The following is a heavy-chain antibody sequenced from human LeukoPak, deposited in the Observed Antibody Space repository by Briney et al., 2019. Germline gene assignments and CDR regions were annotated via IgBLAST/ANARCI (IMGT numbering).Heavy chain of an antibody. CDR1: GFTFSDYW. Sequence: PGGSLRLSCAASGFTFSDYWMTWVRQAPGKGLEWVANIKQDGSEKSYVDSVKGRFTISRDNAKNSLYLQMNSLRAEDTAVYYCARWSRFRFGSGRSPFDYWGQGALVTVPS. CDR3: ARWSRFRFGSGRSPFDY. CDR2: IKQDGSEK. D-gene: IGHD3-10*01. V-gene: IGHV3-7*01. J-gene: IGHJ4*02.